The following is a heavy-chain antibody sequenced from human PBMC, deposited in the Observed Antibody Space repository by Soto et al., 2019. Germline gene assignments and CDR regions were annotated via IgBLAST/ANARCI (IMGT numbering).Heavy chain of an antibody. Sequence: SVKVSCKASGGTFSSYTISWVRQAPGQGLEWMGRIIPILGIANYAQKFQGRVTITADKSTSTAYMELSSLRSEDTAVYYCASLEAVAGTPGDYWGQGTLVTVSS. D-gene: IGHD6-19*01. CDR3: ASLEAVAGTPGDY. V-gene: IGHV1-69*02. CDR1: GGTFSSYT. J-gene: IGHJ4*02. CDR2: IIPILGIA.